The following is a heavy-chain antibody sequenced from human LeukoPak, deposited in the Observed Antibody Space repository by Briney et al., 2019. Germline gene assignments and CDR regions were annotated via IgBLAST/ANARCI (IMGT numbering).Heavy chain of an antibody. J-gene: IGHJ4*02. CDR1: GITFSSYA. V-gene: IGHV3-23*01. Sequence: PGGSLRLPCAASGITFSSYAMNWVRQAAGKGLEWVSGITDSGGNTYYADSVKGRFTISRDNSNNMVYLQMNSLRAEDMAKYYCAKAAGHTYYRVFDYWGQGILVTVSS. CDR2: ITDSGGNT. D-gene: IGHD1-26*01. CDR3: AKAAGHTYYRVFDY.